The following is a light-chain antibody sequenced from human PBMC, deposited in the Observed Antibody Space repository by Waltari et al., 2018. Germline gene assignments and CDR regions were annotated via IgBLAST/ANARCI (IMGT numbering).Light chain of an antibody. CDR1: QSVSSSY. Sequence: IVLTQSPGTLSLSPGERATLSCRASQSVSSSYLAWCQQKPGQAPRLLIYGASRRATGIPDRFSGSGSGTDFSLTISRLEPEDFAVYYCQHSGKSPEITFGGGTKVESK. J-gene: IGKJ4*01. CDR3: QHSGKSPEIT. CDR2: GAS. V-gene: IGKV3-20*01.